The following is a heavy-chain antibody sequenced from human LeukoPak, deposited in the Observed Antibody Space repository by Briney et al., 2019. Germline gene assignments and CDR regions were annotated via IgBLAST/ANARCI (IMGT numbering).Heavy chain of an antibody. Sequence: SETLSLTCAVYGGSFSGYYWSWIRQPPGKGLEWIGEINHSGSTNYNPSLKSRVTISVDTSKNQFSLKLSSVTAADTAVYYCARAGDLKGYSSSWYYYYMDVWGKGTTVTVSS. J-gene: IGHJ6*03. V-gene: IGHV4-34*01. CDR1: GGSFSGYY. CDR3: ARAGDLKGYSSSWYYYYMDV. D-gene: IGHD6-13*01. CDR2: INHSGST.